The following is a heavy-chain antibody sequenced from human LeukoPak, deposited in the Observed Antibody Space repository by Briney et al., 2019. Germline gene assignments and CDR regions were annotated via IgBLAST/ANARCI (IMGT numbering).Heavy chain of an antibody. CDR3: ARHRYCSGGSCYSDY. D-gene: IGHD2-15*01. CDR2: IYPGDSET. J-gene: IGHJ4*02. V-gene: IGHV5-51*01. CDR1: GCSFTSYW. Sequence: GESLQISCKGSGCSFTSYWIGWVRQLPGKGLEWMGIIYPGDSETTYIPSFQAPLPISPAKSISTAYLQWSSLKASDTAMYYCARHRYCSGGSCYSDYWGQGTLVTVSS.